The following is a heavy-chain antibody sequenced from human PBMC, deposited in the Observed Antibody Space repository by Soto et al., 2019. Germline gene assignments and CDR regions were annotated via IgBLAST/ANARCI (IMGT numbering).Heavy chain of an antibody. J-gene: IGHJ6*02. Sequence: GGSLRLSCAASGFTVSSNYMSWVRQAPGKGLEWVSVIYSGGSTYYADSVKGRFTISRDNSKNTLYLQMNSLRAEDTAVYYCARGFDNSSWYYYYGMDVWGQGTTVTVSS. CDR1: GFTVSSNY. CDR3: ARGFDNSSWYYYYGMDV. CDR2: IYSGGST. D-gene: IGHD6-13*01. V-gene: IGHV3-66*01.